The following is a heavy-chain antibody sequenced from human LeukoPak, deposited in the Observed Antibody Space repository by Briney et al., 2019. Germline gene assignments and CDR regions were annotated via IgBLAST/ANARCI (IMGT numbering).Heavy chain of an antibody. J-gene: IGHJ3*02. CDR1: GFTFSSYA. D-gene: IGHD3-22*01. Sequence: PGGSLRLSCAASGFTFSSYAMSWVRQAPGKGLEWVSAISGSGGSTYYADSVKGRFTISRDNSKNTLYLQMNSLRAEDTAVYYCVKGPLYYYDPTGPPDAFDIWGQGTLVTVSS. CDR3: VKGPLYYYDPTGPPDAFDI. CDR2: ISGSGGST. V-gene: IGHV3-23*01.